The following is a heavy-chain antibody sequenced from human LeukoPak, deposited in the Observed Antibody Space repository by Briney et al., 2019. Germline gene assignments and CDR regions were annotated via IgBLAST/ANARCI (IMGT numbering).Heavy chain of an antibody. CDR1: GFTFSNYD. J-gene: IGHJ4*02. V-gene: IGHV3-13*01. D-gene: IGHD1-26*01. Sequence: PGGSLRLSCAASGFTFSNYDIHWVRQATGEGLEWVSGIGTAGDTYYADSVKGRFTISRDNSKNTVYLQMNSLRPEDTAVYYCAKPTGGAPPTFYDYWGQGTLVTVSS. CDR3: AKPTGGAPPTFYDY. CDR2: IGTAGDT.